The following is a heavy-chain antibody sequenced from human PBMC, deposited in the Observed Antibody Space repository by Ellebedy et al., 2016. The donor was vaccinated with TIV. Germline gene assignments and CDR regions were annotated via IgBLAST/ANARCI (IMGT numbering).Heavy chain of an antibody. CDR3: ARDTRFIDQQHNWFDP. CDR2: ITSSGSPT. V-gene: IGHV3-11*01. CDR1: GFIFSDYY. Sequence: GGSLRLSCAASGFIFSDYYMIWIRQAPGKGLECVSYITSSGSPTYYAGSVRGRFTISRDNAKNSLYLQMNSLRAEDTAVYFCARDTRFIDQQHNWFDPWGQGTLVTVFS. D-gene: IGHD1/OR15-1a*01. J-gene: IGHJ5*02.